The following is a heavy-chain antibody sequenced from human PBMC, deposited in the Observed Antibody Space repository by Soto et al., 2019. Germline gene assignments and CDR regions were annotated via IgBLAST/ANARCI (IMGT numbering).Heavy chain of an antibody. CDR2: MNPNSGNT. Sequence: GASVKVSCKASGYTFTSYGINWVRQATGQGLEWMGWMNPNSGNTGYAQKFQGRVTMTRNTSISTAYMELSSLRSEDTAFFYCASNYYDSSGYYYGVSSWGQGTLVTVSS. CDR3: ASNYYDSSGYYYGVSS. J-gene: IGHJ4*02. D-gene: IGHD3-22*01. V-gene: IGHV1-8*01. CDR1: GYTFTSYG.